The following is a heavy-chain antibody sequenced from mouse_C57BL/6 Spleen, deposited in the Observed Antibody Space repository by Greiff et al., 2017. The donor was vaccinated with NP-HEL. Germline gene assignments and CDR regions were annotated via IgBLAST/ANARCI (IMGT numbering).Heavy chain of an antibody. D-gene: IGHD1-1*01. CDR2: INPGSGGT. CDR1: GYAFTNYL. J-gene: IGHJ1*03. Sequence: VQLQQSGAELVRPGTLVKVSCKASGYAFTNYLIEWVKQRPGQGLEWIGVINPGSGGTNYNEKFKGKATLTADKSSSTAYMQLSSLTSEDSAVYFCARNYYGSSYWYFDVWGTGTTVTVSS. CDR3: ARNYYGSSYWYFDV. V-gene: IGHV1-54*01.